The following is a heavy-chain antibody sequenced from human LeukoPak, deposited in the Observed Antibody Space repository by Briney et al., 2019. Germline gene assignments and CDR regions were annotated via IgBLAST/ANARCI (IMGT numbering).Heavy chain of an antibody. Sequence: ASVKVSCKASGGTFSSYAISWVRQAPGQGPEWMGGIIPIFGTANYAQKFQGRVTITADESTSTAYMELSSLRSEDTAVYYCARTEPRYCSSTSCYRFDYWGQGTLVTVSS. CDR2: IIPIFGTA. CDR3: ARTEPRYCSSTSCYRFDY. CDR1: GGTFSSYA. V-gene: IGHV1-69*01. D-gene: IGHD2-2*01. J-gene: IGHJ4*02.